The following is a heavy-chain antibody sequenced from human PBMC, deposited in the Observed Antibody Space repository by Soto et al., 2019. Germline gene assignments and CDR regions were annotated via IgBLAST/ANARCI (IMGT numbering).Heavy chain of an antibody. Sequence: QVQLVESGGCVVQPGRSLRLSCAASGFTFSYHALNWVRQAPGKGLELVAVISYDGDNKYIAESVKGRFTISRDNSKNTVSLQMNCLRDEDTALYVCARGTTTSAFSAMDVWGQGTTVTVSS. CDR1: GFTFSYHA. CDR3: ARGTTTSAFSAMDV. CDR2: ISYDGDNK. J-gene: IGHJ6*02. D-gene: IGHD1-1*01. V-gene: IGHV3-30-3*01.